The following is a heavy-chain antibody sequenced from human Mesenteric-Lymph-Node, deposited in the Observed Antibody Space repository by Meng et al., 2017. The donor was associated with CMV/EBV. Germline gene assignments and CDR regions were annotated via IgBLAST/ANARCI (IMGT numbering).Heavy chain of an antibody. CDR3: ARDEITTFDY. J-gene: IGHJ4*02. CDR2: IKRDGSEK. V-gene: IGHV3-7*01. CDR1: GFRLSSYG. Sequence: VSCVACGFRLSSYGMRRGRQAPGKGREWVANIKRDGSEKYYVDSVRGRFTISRDNAKNSLYLQMNSLRAEDTAVYYCARDEITTFDYWGQGTLVTVSS. D-gene: IGHD3-3*01.